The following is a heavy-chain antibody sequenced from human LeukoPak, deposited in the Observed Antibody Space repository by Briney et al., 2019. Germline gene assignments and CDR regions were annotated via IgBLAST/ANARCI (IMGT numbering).Heavy chain of an antibody. CDR3: ARDSPWTGTTADFDY. D-gene: IGHD1-1*01. CDR2: ISAYNGNT. CDR1: GYTFTSYG. V-gene: IGHV1-18*01. J-gene: IGHJ4*02. Sequence: ASVKVSCKASGYTFTSYGISWVRQAPGQGLEWMGWISAYNGNTNYAQKLQGRVTMTTDTSTTTAYMELRSLRSDDTAVYYCARDSPWTGTTADFDYWRQGTLVTVSS.